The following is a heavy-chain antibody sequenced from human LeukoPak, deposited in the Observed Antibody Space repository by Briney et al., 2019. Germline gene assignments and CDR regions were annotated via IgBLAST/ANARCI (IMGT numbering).Heavy chain of an antibody. Sequence: PGGSLRLSCAASGFTFSSYAMSWVRQAPGKGLDWVSAISGSGGSTYYADSVKGRFTISRDDSKNTLYLQMNSLRDEDTAVYYCARDLYCSGGSCYYYYGMDVWGQGTTVTVAS. V-gene: IGHV3-23*01. CDR3: ARDLYCSGGSCYYYYGMDV. D-gene: IGHD2-15*01. CDR1: GFTFSSYA. CDR2: ISGSGGST. J-gene: IGHJ6*02.